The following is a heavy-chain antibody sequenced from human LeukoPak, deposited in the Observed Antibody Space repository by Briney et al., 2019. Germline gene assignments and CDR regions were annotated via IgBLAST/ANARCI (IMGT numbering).Heavy chain of an antibody. CDR1: GLTVSSYS. CDR2: ISSSSSTI. CDR3: ARARASGRSGFDY. V-gene: IGHV3-48*02. D-gene: IGHD2-15*01. J-gene: IGHJ4*02. Sequence: SGGSLRLSCAASGLTVSSYSMNWVRQAPGNGLEWVSYISSSSSTIYYADSVKGRFTISRDNAKNSLYLQMNSLRDEDTAVYYCARARASGRSGFDYWGQGTLVTVSS.